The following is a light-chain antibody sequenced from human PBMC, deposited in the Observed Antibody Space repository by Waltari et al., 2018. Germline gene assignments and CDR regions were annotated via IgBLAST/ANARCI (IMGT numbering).Light chain of an antibody. Sequence: DVVMTQSPLSLPITPGQPASISCRSSQSLVHSDGNTYLSWYQQKPGQPPRLLIYKVSNRDSGVPDRFRGSGAGTDFTLKISSLEAEDVGVYYCEQDTSGPWTFGQGTKVEIK. CDR1: QSLVHSDGNTY. CDR3: EQDTSGPWT. J-gene: IGKJ1*01. CDR2: KVS. V-gene: IGKV2-30*02.